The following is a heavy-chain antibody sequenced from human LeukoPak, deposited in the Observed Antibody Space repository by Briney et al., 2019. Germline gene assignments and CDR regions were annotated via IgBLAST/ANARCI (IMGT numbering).Heavy chain of an antibody. V-gene: IGHV4-34*01. CDR3: ARHRVLEAEFDY. CDR2: INHSGST. Sequence: PSETLSLTCAVYGGSFSGYYWSWIRQPPGKGLEWIGEINHSGSTNYNPSLKSRVTISVDTSKNQFSLKLSSVTAADTAVYYCARHRVLEAEFDYWGQGTLVTVSS. D-gene: IGHD1-1*01. J-gene: IGHJ4*02. CDR1: GGSFSGYY.